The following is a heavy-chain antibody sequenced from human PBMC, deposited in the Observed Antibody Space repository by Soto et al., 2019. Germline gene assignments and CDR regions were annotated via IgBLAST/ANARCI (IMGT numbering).Heavy chain of an antibody. J-gene: IGHJ3*02. Sequence: QVQLVQSGAEVKKPGSSVKVSCKASGGTFSSYAIIWVRQAPGQGLEWMGGIIPIFGTANYAQKFQGRVTITADESTRTDYMELSSLRSEDTAVYYCARALVTRHTPDAFDIWGQGTMVTVSS. CDR3: ARALVTRHTPDAFDI. V-gene: IGHV1-69*01. CDR1: GGTFSSYA. D-gene: IGHD6-13*01. CDR2: IIPIFGTA.